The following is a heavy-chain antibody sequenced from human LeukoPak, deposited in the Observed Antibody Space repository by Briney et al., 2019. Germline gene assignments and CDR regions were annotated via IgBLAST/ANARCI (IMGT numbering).Heavy chain of an antibody. CDR3: ARGYCSGGSCYPSGGP. D-gene: IGHD2-15*01. Sequence: SETLSLTCTVSGYSISSGYYWGWVRQPPGKGLEWIGTIYHSGSTYYNPSLKSRVTISVDTSKNQFSLKLSSVTAADTAVYYCARGYCSGGSCYPSGGPWGQGTLVTVSS. CDR1: GYSISSGYY. CDR2: IYHSGST. J-gene: IGHJ5*02. V-gene: IGHV4-38-2*02.